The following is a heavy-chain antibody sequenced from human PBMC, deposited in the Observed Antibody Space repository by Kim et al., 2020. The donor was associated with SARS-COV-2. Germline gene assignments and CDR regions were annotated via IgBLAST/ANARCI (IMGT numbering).Heavy chain of an antibody. Sequence: GGSLRLSCEASGFTLSGYSLTWVHQAPGKGLEWISSISSSSNYIFYADMVKGRFIISRDNAKNSLYLQMSGLRDEDTGVYYCARKYCGGDCSYGLDVWGQGTTVTVSS. D-gene: IGHD2-21*01. J-gene: IGHJ6*02. CDR3: ARKYCGGDCSYGLDV. CDR2: ISSSSNYI. V-gene: IGHV3-21*01. CDR1: GFTLSGYS.